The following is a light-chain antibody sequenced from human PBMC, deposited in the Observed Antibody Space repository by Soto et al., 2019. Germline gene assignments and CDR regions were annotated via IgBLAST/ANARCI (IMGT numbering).Light chain of an antibody. V-gene: IGKV1-39*01. Sequence: DIQMTPSPSSLSASVGDRVTITCRASQSISSYLNWYQQKPGKAPKFLIYAASNLQSGVPSRFSGSGSGTDFTLTVNSLQPEDFATYYCQQGYTSAITFGQGTRLEIK. J-gene: IGKJ5*01. CDR2: AAS. CDR3: QQGYTSAIT. CDR1: QSISSY.